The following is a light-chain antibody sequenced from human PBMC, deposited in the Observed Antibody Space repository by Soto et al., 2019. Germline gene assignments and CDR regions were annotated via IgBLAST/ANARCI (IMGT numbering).Light chain of an antibody. CDR1: QSVSSN. Sequence: EIVMTQSPATLSVSPGERATLSCRASQSVSSNLAWYQQKPGQAPRLLIYGASTRATGIPARFSGSGFGTEFTIAISRLQSEDFAVYYWQQYNRWPSLTFGNGTKVQIK. J-gene: IGKJ1*01. CDR2: GAS. V-gene: IGKV3-15*01. CDR3: QQYNRWPSLT.